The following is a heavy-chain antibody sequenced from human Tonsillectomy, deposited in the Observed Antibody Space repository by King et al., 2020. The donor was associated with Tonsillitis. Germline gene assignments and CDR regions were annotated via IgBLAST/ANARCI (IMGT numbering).Heavy chain of an antibody. CDR3: ARFGSSTWLGSDY. CDR1: GFNFSDYY. Sequence: VQLVESGGGLVKPGGSLILSCVGSGFNFSDYYMSWIRQAPGKGLEWGSYISSGSSYTNHADSVKGRIMISRDNAKNSLFLQMNSLRAEDTAVYYCARFGSSTWLGSDYWGQGTLVTVSS. V-gene: IGHV3-11*05. J-gene: IGHJ4*02. D-gene: IGHD2-2*01. CDR2: ISSGSSYT.